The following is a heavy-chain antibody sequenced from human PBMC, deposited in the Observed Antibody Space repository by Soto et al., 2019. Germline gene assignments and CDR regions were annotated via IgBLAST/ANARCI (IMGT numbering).Heavy chain of an antibody. CDR2: INHSGST. CDR1: GGSFNGYY. J-gene: IGHJ4*02. V-gene: IGHV4-34*01. CDR3: ARGRGYGDYTRNCFDY. D-gene: IGHD4-17*01. Sequence: SETLSLTCAVYGGSFNGYYWSWIRQPPGKGLEWIGEINHSGSTNYNPSLKSRVTISVDTSKNQFSLKLSSVTAADTAVYYCARGRGYGDYTRNCFDYWGQGTLVTVSS.